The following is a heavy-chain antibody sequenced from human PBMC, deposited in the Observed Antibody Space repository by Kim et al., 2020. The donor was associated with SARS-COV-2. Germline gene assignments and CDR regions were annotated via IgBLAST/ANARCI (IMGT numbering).Heavy chain of an antibody. Sequence: KFQGRVTITRDTAASTAYMELSSLRSEDTAVYYCASNNERYSSSWFSDYWGQGTLVTVSS. CDR3: ASNNERYSSSWFSDY. D-gene: IGHD6-13*01. J-gene: IGHJ4*02. V-gene: IGHV1-3*01.